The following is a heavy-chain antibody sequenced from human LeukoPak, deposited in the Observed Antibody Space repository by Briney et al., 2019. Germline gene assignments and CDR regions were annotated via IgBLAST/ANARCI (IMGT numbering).Heavy chain of an antibody. CDR2: IYYSGST. D-gene: IGHD3-22*01. Sequence: SETLSLTCTVSGGSISSGGYYWSWIRQHPGKGLEWIGYIYYSGSTCYNPSLKSRVTISVDTSKNQFSLKLSSVTAADTAVYYCARGPSYYDSSGPTYYYYGMDVWGQGTTVTVSS. CDR3: ARGPSYYDSSGPTYYYYGMDV. J-gene: IGHJ6*02. V-gene: IGHV4-31*03. CDR1: GGSISSGGYY.